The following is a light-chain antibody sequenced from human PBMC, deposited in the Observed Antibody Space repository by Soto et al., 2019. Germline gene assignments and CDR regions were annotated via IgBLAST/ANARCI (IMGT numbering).Light chain of an antibody. CDR1: QGISSW. V-gene: IGKV1-12*01. J-gene: IGKJ3*01. CDR2: ATS. CDR3: QHTGV. Sequence: DIQMTQSPSSVSASVGDRVNMTCRASQGISSWLAWYQQKPGEAPKLLIFATSSLQSGVPSRFSGSGSVTDFTLTISSLQPEYFATYYCQHTGVFGPGTKVDIK.